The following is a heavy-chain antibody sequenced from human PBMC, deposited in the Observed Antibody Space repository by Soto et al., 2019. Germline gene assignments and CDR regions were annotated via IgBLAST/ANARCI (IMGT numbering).Heavy chain of an antibody. CDR2: IYYSGST. CDR3: ARELERIGYCSSTSCYSSGDWFDP. CDR1: GGSISSSSYY. Sequence: QLQLQESGPGLVKPSETLSLTCTVSGGSISSSSYYWGWIRQPPGKGLEWIGSIYYSGSTYYNPSLKSRVTITVDTSKNRYALKLSSVTAADTAVYYCARELERIGYCSSTSCYSSGDWFDPWGQGTLVTVSS. J-gene: IGHJ5*02. D-gene: IGHD2-2*01. V-gene: IGHV4-39*02.